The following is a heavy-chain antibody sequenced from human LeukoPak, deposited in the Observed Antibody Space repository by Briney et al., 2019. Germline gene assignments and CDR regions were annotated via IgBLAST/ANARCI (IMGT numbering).Heavy chain of an antibody. D-gene: IGHD6-13*01. V-gene: IGHV3-23*01. CDR3: AKDRIAVAAPYNWFDP. CDR1: GFTFSNYA. CDR2: ISGSGVST. J-gene: IGHJ5*02. Sequence: GGSLRLSCAASGFTFSNYAMSWVRQAPGEGLEWVSTISGSGVSTYYADSVKGRFTISRDNSKNTLYLQMNSLRAEDTAVYYCAKDRIAVAAPYNWFDPWGQGTLVTVSS.